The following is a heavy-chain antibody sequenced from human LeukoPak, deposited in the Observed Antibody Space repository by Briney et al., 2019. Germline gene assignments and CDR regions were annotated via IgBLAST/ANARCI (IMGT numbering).Heavy chain of an antibody. J-gene: IGHJ6*02. Sequence: SVKVSCKASGGTFSSYAISWVRQAPGQGLEWMGGIIPIFGTANYAQKFQGRVTITADESTSTAYMELSSLRSEDTAVYYCASVTTDHYYYYGMDVWGQGTTVTVSS. D-gene: IGHD1-14*01. CDR3: ASVTTDHYYYYGMDV. CDR2: IIPIFGTA. V-gene: IGHV1-69*13. CDR1: GGTFSSYA.